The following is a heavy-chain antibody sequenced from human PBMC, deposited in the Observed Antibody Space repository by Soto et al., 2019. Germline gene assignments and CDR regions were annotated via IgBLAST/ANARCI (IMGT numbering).Heavy chain of an antibody. Sequence: EVQLLESGGGLVQPGGSLRLSCAASGFTFSSYAMSWVRQAPGKGLEWVSAISGSGGSTYYADSVKGRFTISRDNSKNTLYLQMNSLRAEDTAVYYCASHTEWELIRDVLRYYGMDVWGQGTTVTVSS. CDR2: ISGSGGST. CDR3: ASHTEWELIRDVLRYYGMDV. D-gene: IGHD1-26*01. J-gene: IGHJ6*02. CDR1: GFTFSSYA. V-gene: IGHV3-23*01.